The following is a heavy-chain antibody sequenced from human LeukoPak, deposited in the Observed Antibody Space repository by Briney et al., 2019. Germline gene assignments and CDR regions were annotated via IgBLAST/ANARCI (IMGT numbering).Heavy chain of an antibody. CDR2: ISPSGGST. CDR3: ARVNYYDSSGYFAFDI. V-gene: IGHV1-46*01. J-gene: IGHJ3*02. CDR1: GYTFTSYY. Sequence: ASVKVSCKASGYTFTSYYMHWVRQAPGQGLEWMGIISPSGGSTSYAQKFQGRVTMTRDMSTSTVYMEPSSLRSEDTAVYYCARVNYYDSSGYFAFDIWGQGTMVTVSS. D-gene: IGHD3-22*01.